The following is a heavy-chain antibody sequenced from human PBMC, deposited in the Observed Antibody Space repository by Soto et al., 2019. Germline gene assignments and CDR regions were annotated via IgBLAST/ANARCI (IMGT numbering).Heavy chain of an antibody. CDR3: ARTIRSTVGYFDY. CDR1: GYTFISYF. CDR2: LNPVGGGT. V-gene: IGHV1-46*01. D-gene: IGHD1-26*01. Sequence: ASVKVSCKASGYTFISYFVHWVRQAPGEGLEWMGVLNPVGGGTDYAQKFQGRVTMTRDTATSTVYMDLSSLRPDDTAVYYCARTIRSTVGYFDYWGQ. J-gene: IGHJ4*03.